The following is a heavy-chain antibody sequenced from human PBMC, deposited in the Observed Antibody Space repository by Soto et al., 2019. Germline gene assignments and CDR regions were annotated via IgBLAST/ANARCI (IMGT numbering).Heavy chain of an antibody. J-gene: IGHJ6*02. CDR1: GFTFDDYT. CDR2: ISWDGGST. Sequence: GGSLRLSCAASGFTFDDYTMHWVRQAPGKGLEWVSLISWDGGSTYYADSVKGRFTISRDNSKNSLYLQMNSLRTEDTALYYCAKDSSSSAGYYYYYGMDVWGQGTTVTVSS. V-gene: IGHV3-43*01. D-gene: IGHD6-13*01. CDR3: AKDSSSSAGYYYYYGMDV.